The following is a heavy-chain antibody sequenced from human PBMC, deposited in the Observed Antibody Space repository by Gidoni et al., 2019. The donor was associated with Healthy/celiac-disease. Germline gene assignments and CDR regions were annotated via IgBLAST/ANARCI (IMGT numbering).Heavy chain of an antibody. V-gene: IGHV1-69*09. D-gene: IGHD4-17*01. CDR3: ARDLGYGDYQEDY. CDR1: GGTFSSYA. J-gene: IGHJ4*02. CDR2: IIPILGIA. Sequence: QVQLVQSGAEVKKPGSSVQVSCKASGGTFSSYAISWVRQAPGQGLEWMGRIIPILGIANYAQKFQGRVTITADKSTSTAYMELSSLRSEDTAVYYCARDLGYGDYQEDYWGQGTLVTVSS.